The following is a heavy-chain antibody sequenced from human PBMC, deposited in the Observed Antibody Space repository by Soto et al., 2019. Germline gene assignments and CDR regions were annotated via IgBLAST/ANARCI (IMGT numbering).Heavy chain of an antibody. CDR1: GGTFSSYA. V-gene: IGHV1-69*01. D-gene: IGHD3-3*01. J-gene: IGHJ6*02. CDR2: IIPIFGIA. CDR3: GRGGGGSRITLFGVVSRGGGMDV. Sequence: QVQLVQSGAEVKKPGSSVKVSCKASGGTFSSYAISWVRQAPGQGLEWMGGIIPIFGIANYAQKFQGRVTITADESRRKAYTELRRLGAEDAAVYCWGRGGGGSRITLFGVVSRGGGMDVWGQGTTVTVSS.